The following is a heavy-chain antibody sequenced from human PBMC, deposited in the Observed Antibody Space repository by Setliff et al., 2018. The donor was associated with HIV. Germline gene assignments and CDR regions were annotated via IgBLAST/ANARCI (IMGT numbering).Heavy chain of an antibody. V-gene: IGHV4-39*07. J-gene: IGHJ4*02. CDR1: GGSISSSSYY. CDR2: IYHNGIT. Sequence: SETLSLTCTVSGGSISSSSYYWVWIRQPPGKGLEWIGSIYHNGITYYNPSLKSRVTISVDTSQNQFSLKLSSVTAADTAIYYCARRIYGNNPYFDYWSQGTLVTVSS. D-gene: IGHD4-17*01. CDR3: ARRIYGNNPYFDY.